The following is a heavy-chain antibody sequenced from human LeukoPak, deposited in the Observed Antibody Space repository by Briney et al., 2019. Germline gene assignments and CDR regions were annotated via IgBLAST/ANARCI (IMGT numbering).Heavy chain of an antibody. CDR2: INPNSGGT. D-gene: IGHD5-12*01. Sequence: ASVKVSCKASGYTFTGYYMHWVRQAPGQGLEWMGWINPNSGGTNYAQKFRGRVTMTRDTSISTAYMELSRLRSDDTAVYYCARDPLGSGYEAFDHWGQGTLVTVSS. CDR3: ARDPLGSGYEAFDH. V-gene: IGHV1-2*02. CDR1: GYTFTGYY. J-gene: IGHJ4*02.